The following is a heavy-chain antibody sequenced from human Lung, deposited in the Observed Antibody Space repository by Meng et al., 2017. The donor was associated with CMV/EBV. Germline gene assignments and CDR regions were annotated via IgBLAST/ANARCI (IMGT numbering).Heavy chain of an antibody. CDR1: GFTFSSYW. D-gene: IGHD6-13*01. CDR2: IKQDGSEK. J-gene: IGHJ1*01. V-gene: IGHV3-7*01. Sequence: GESXKISCAASGFTFSSYWMSWVRQAPGKGLEWVANIKQDGSEKYYVDSVKGRFTISRDNAKNSLYLQMNSLRAEDTAVYYCAWTAAAGISWSEYFQHWGQGXLVTVSS. CDR3: AWTAAAGISWSEYFQH.